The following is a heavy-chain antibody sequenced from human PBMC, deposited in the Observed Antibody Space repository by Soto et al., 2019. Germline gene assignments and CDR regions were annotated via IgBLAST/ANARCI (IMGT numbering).Heavy chain of an antibody. CDR3: ARDFRWDGMDV. CDR2: IYYSGST. CDR1: GGSISSGGYY. J-gene: IGHJ6*02. Sequence: SETLSLTCTVSGGSISSGGYYWSRIRQHPGKGLEWIGYIYYSGSTYYNPSLKSRVTISVDTSKNQFSLKLSSVTAADTDVYHRARDFRWDGMDVWGQGTTASGSS. D-gene: IGHD1-26*01. V-gene: IGHV4-31*03.